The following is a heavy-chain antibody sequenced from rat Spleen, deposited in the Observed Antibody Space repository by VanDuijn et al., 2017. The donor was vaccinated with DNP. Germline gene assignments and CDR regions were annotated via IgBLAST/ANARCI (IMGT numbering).Heavy chain of an antibody. CDR3: ARGDYDGSYYSYYFDY. J-gene: IGHJ2*01. Sequence: QVQLKESGPGLVQPSQTLSLTCTVSGFSLTTNGVSWVRQPPGKGLEWIAAISSGGNTYYNSALKSRLSISRDTSKSQVFLKMNSLQTEDTAMYFCARGDYDGSYYSYYFDYWGQGVMVTVSS. CDR2: ISSGGNT. D-gene: IGHD1-12*02. CDR1: GFSLTTNG. V-gene: IGHV2S12*01.